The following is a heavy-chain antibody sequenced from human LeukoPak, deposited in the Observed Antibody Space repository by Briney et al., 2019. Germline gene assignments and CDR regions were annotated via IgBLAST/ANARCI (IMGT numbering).Heavy chain of an antibody. CDR2: ISSSSSYI. D-gene: IGHD3-16*01. CDR3: ARVGSDWFDP. J-gene: IGHJ5*02. CDR1: GFTFSSYS. Sequence: PGGSLRLSCAASGFTFSSYSMNWVRQAPGKGLEWVSSISSSSSYIYYADSVKGRFTVSRDNSKNTLYLQMNSLRAEDTAVYYCARVGSDWFDPWGQGTLVTVSS. V-gene: IGHV3-21*01.